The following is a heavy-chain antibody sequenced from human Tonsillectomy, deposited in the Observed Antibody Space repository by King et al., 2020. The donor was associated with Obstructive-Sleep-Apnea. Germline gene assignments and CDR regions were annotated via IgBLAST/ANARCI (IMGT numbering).Heavy chain of an antibody. CDR1: GYTFTSYG. D-gene: IGHD3-22*01. CDR2: ISAYNGNT. J-gene: IGHJ4*02. V-gene: IGHV1-18*01. CDR3: ARDYADYYDSSGYQYYFDY. Sequence: VQLVESGAEVKKPGASVKVSCKASGYTFTSYGISWVRQAPGQGLEWMGWISAYNGNTNYAQKLQGRVTMTTDKSTSTAYMELRSLGSDDTAVYYCARDYADYYDSSGYQYYFDYWGQGTLVTVSS.